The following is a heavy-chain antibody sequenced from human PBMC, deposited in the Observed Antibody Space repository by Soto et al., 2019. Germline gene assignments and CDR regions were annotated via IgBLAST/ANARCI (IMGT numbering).Heavy chain of an antibody. CDR1: GFTFISYA. D-gene: IGHD3-10*01. V-gene: IGHV3-30-3*01. J-gene: IGHJ6*02. Sequence: QVQLVESGGGVVQPGRSLRLSCAASGFTFISYAMHWVRQAPGKGLEWVAVISFDGSTEYYADSVKGRLTISRDNSKNTVYLQMISLTPEDTAVYYCARSRHGSGSYTHFYYGLDVWGQGTTVTVSS. CDR3: ARSRHGSGSYTHFYYGLDV. CDR2: ISFDGSTE.